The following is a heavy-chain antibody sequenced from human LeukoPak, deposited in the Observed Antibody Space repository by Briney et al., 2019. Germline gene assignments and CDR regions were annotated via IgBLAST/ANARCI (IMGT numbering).Heavy chain of an antibody. V-gene: IGHV4-59*08. J-gene: IGHJ4*02. CDR3: ARGAAAVDY. D-gene: IGHD6-13*01. Sequence: SETLSLTCTVSGGSISSYYWSWIRQPPGKGLVWIGYIYYSGSTNYNPSLKSRVTISVDTSKNQCSPKLSSVTAADTAVYYCARGAAAVDYWGQGTLVTVSS. CDR1: GGSISSYY. CDR2: IYYSGST.